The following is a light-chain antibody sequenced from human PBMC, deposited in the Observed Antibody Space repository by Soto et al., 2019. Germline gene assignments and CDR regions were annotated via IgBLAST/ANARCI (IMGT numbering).Light chain of an antibody. CDR3: QSYDSRLSGSRV. CDR2: DNS. V-gene: IGLV1-40*01. CDR1: SSNIGAGYD. J-gene: IGLJ1*01. Sequence: QSVLTQPPSVSGAPGQRVTISCTGSSSNIGAGYDVHWYQQLPGTAPKLLIYDNSNRPSGVPDRFSGSKSGTSASLAISGLQAEDEADYYCQSYDSRLSGSRVFGTGTKVT.